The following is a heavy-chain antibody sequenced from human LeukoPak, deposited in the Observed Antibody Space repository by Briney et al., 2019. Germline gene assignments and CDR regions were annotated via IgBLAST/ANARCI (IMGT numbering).Heavy chain of an antibody. D-gene: IGHD5-12*01. V-gene: IGHV1-8*01. CDR1: GYTFTSYD. Sequence: ASVKVSCKASGYTFTSYDINWVRQATGQGLEWMGWMSPNSGNTGYAQKFRGRVTMTRNTSISTAYMELSSLRSEDTAVYYCARGPWEIVEEDYWGQGTLVTVSS. J-gene: IGHJ4*02. CDR2: MSPNSGNT. CDR3: ARGPWEIVEEDY.